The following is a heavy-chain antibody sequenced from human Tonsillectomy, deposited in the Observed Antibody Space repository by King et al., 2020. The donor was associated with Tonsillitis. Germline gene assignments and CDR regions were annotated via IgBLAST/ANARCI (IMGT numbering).Heavy chain of an antibody. V-gene: IGHV3-33*01. CDR3: ARDLSAAHNVFDI. CDR2: IWYDGSNK. J-gene: IGHJ3*02. CDR1: GFTFSSFG. D-gene: IGHD6-25*01. Sequence: HVQLVESGGGVVQPGRSLRLSCAASGFTFSSFGMHWVRQAPGKGLEWVALIWYDGSNKYYVDSVKGRFTISRENSRSTLYLQMDNLRAEDTAVYFCARDLSAAHNVFDIWGQGTMVSVSS.